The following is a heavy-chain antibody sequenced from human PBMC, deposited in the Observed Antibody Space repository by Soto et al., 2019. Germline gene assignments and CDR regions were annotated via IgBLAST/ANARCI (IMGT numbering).Heavy chain of an antibody. D-gene: IGHD6-19*01. CDR1: GGSISSYY. V-gene: IGHV4-59*01. Sequence: QVQLQESGPGLVKPSESLSLTCAVSGGSISSYYWSWIPQPPGKGLEWIGYIYYSGSTNYNPSLKRRVTISVDTSKNQFSLKLTSVTAADTAVYYCARSRYTSGWWTPPFDYWGQGTLVTVSS. CDR3: ARSRYTSGWWTPPFDY. CDR2: IYYSGST. J-gene: IGHJ4*02.